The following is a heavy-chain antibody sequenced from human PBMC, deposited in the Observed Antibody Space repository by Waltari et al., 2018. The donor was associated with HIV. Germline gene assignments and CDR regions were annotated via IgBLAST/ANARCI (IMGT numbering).Heavy chain of an antibody. CDR1: GDSIGSRDW. Sequence: QVQLQESGPGLVEPSGTLSLTCTVSGDSIGSRDWWNWVRQTPGQGLGWLGEISHRGRTNYNPSRMSRATIFMDKSKNQFSLILTSVTAADAAIYSGAKATTGCSGNSCYLDPWGRGTPVTVSS. D-gene: IGHD2-15*01. V-gene: IGHV4-4*02. CDR2: ISHRGRT. CDR3: AKATTGCSGNSCYLDP. J-gene: IGHJ5*02.